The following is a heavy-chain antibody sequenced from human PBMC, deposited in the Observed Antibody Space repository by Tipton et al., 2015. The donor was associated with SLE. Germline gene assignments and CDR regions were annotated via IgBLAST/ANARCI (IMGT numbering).Heavy chain of an antibody. CDR1: GYSFTTYW. CDR3: ASKELDHQLNWFDP. J-gene: IGHJ5*02. Sequence: QLVQSGAEMKKPGESLKISCKGSGYSFTTYWIAWVRQMPGKGLEWMGIIYPGDSDARYSPSFQGQVTISADKSTNTAYLQWSSLKASDTAMYYCASKELDHQLNWFDPWGQGTLVTVSS. CDR2: IYPGDSDA. V-gene: IGHV5-51*01. D-gene: IGHD1-1*01.